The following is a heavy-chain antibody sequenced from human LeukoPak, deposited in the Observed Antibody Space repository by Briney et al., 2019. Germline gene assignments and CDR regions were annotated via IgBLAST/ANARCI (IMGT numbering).Heavy chain of an antibody. J-gene: IGHJ4*02. CDR2: IDRDGSRI. CDR3: VRGNDYGGPHY. V-gene: IGHV3-74*01. CDR1: GFTFSSYW. Sequence: PGGSLRLSCAVSGFTFSSYWMLWVRQAPGKGLVWVSRIDRDGSRINYADSVKGRFTISRDNGKNTLFLQMNSLRAEDAAVYYCVRGNDYGGPHYWGQGTLVTVSS. D-gene: IGHD4-23*01.